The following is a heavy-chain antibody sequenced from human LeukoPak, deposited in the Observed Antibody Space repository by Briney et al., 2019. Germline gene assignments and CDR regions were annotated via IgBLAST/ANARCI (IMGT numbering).Heavy chain of an antibody. CDR3: AKVVEWLVRRFDY. D-gene: IGHD6-19*01. CDR1: GFTFSDYS. J-gene: IGHJ4*02. CDR2: ISGGSDAI. Sequence: GGSLRLSCAASGFTFSDYSMNWIRQAPGKGLEWVAAISGGSDAIYYADSVKGRFTISRDNSKNTLYLQMNSLRAEDTAVYYCAKVVEWLVRRFDYWGQGTLVTVSS. V-gene: IGHV3-23*01.